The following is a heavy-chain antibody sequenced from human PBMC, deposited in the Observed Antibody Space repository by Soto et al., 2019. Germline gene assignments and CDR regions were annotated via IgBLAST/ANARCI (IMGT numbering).Heavy chain of an antibody. J-gene: IGHJ5*02. CDR2: IYYSGST. Sequence: PSETLSLTCTVSGGSISSSSYYWGWIRQPPGKGLEWIGSIYYSGSTYYNPSLKSRVTISVDTSKNQFSLKLSSVTAADTAVYYCARHTRGLDPWGQGTLVTVSS. CDR3: ARHTRGLDP. V-gene: IGHV4-39*01. CDR1: GGSISSSSYY.